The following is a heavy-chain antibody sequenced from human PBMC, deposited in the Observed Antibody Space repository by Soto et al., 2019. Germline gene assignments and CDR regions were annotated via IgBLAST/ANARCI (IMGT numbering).Heavy chain of an antibody. J-gene: IGHJ5*02. V-gene: IGHV1-8*01. CDR2: MNPNSGNT. CDR1: GYTFTSYD. CDR3: ASGVGIAAAAEGWFDP. D-gene: IGHD6-13*01. Sequence: QVQLVQSGAEVKKPGASVKVSCKASGYTFTSYDINWVRQATGQGLEWMGWMNPNSGNTGYAQKFQGRVTMTRNTSISTAYMELSSLRSEDTAVYYCASGVGIAAAAEGWFDPWGQGTLVTVSS.